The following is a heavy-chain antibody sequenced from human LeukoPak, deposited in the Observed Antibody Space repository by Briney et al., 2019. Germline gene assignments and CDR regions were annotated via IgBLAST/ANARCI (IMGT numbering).Heavy chain of an antibody. Sequence: GGSLRLSCAASGFTFISYSIHWVRQAPGKELEWVAFIRYDGSNKYYADSVEGRFTISRDNSKNTVFLQMNSLRAEDTAVYYCAKHGLPLVVISAPLDYWGQGTLVTVAS. CDR2: IRYDGSNK. CDR1: GFTFISYS. J-gene: IGHJ4*02. CDR3: AKHGLPLVVISAPLDY. V-gene: IGHV3-30*02. D-gene: IGHD2-15*01.